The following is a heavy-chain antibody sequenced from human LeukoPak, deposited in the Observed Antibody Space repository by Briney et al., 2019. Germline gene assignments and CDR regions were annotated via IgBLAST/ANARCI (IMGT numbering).Heavy chain of an antibody. CDR1: GGSISSYY. Sequence: PSETLSLTCTVSGGSISSYYWNWIRQPPGKGLGWIGYIYYSGGTNYTPSLKSRVTISVDTCKNQFSLKLSSVTAADTAVYYCVAGSWTLYYFDYWGQGTLVTVSS. CDR3: VAGSWTLYYFDY. CDR2: IYYSGGT. J-gene: IGHJ4*02. D-gene: IGHD3-10*01. V-gene: IGHV4-59*08.